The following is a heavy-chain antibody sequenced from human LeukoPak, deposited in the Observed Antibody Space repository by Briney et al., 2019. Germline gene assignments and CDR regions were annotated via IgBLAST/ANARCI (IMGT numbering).Heavy chain of an antibody. CDR2: ISGSDDST. D-gene: IGHD6-13*01. CDR1: GFTFSSYA. J-gene: IGHJ4*02. CDR3: AKDSGHSSSWYY. Sequence: QPGGSLRLSCAASGFTFSSYAMNWVRQAPGKGLEWVSGISGSDDSTYYADSVKGRFTISSDIPRNTLYLQMNSLRAEDTAVYYCAKDSGHSSSWYYWGQGTLVTVSS. V-gene: IGHV3-23*01.